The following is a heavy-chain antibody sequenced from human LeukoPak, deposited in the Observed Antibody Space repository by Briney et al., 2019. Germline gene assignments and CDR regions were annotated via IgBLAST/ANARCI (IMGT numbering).Heavy chain of an antibody. CDR2: IIPIFGTA. CDR3: ARDRGIAVAGTQAFDI. Sequence: ASVKVSCKASGGTFSSYAISWVRQAPGQGLEWMGGIIPIFGTANYAQKFQGRVTITADESTSTAYMELSSLRSEDTAVYYCARDRGIAVAGTQAFDIWGQGTMVTVSS. V-gene: IGHV1-69*13. D-gene: IGHD6-19*01. J-gene: IGHJ3*02. CDR1: GGTFSSYA.